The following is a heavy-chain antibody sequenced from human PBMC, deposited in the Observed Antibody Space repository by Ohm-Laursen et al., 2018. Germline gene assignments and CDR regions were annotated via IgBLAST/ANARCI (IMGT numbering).Heavy chain of an antibody. CDR2: ISGSGSRT. Sequence: SLRLSCSASGFTFSSYAMNWVRQAPGKGLEWVSGISGSGSRTYYADSVKGRFTISRDNSKNTVHLQMNSLRAEDTAVYYCAKAYYCSGGSCYSWELTNGFDIWGQGTMVTVSS. V-gene: IGHV3-23*01. J-gene: IGHJ3*02. D-gene: IGHD2-15*01. CDR3: AKAYYCSGGSCYSWELTNGFDI. CDR1: GFTFSSYA.